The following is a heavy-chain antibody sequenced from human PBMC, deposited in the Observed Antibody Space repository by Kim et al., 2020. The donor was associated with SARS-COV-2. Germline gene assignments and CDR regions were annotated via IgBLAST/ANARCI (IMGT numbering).Heavy chain of an antibody. Sequence: GGSLRLSCAASGFTFSSYEMNWVRQAPGKGLEWVSYISSSGSTIYYADSVKGRFTISRDNAKNSLYLQMNSLRAEDTAVYYCARDSEGLRWSSYFDYWGQGTLVTVSS. CDR2: ISSSGSTI. CDR3: ARDSEGLRWSSYFDY. CDR1: GFTFSSYE. D-gene: IGHD5-12*01. J-gene: IGHJ4*02. V-gene: IGHV3-48*03.